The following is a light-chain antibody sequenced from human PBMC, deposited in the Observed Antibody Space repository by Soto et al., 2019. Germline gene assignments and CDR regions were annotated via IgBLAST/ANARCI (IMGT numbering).Light chain of an antibody. CDR2: EVT. CDR3: SSSTSSNTLLV. Sequence: QSVLPQPASVSWSPGHSITISFTGTSSDVGDYNYVSWYQQHPGKAPKLMIYEVTNRPSAVSNRFSGSKSGNTASLNISGLQAEDEADYYCSSSTSSNTLLVFGTGTKVTVL. V-gene: IGLV2-14*01. CDR1: SSDVGDYNY. J-gene: IGLJ1*01.